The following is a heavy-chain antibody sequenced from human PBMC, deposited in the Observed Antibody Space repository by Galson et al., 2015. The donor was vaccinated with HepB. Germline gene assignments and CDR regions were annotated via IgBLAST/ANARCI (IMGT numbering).Heavy chain of an antibody. CDR2: IIPIFGTA. V-gene: IGHV1-69*13. CDR1: GGTFSSYA. CDR3: ARDSVDTASFDY. J-gene: IGHJ4*02. D-gene: IGHD5-18*01. Sequence: SVKVSCKASGGTFSSYAISWVRQAPGQGLEWMGGIIPIFGTANYAQKFQGRVTITADESTSTAYMELSSLRSEDTAVYYCARDSVDTASFDYWGQGTLVTVSS.